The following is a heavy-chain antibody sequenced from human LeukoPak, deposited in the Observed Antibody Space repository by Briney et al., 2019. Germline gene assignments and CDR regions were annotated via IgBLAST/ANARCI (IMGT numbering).Heavy chain of an antibody. Sequence: KPGGSLRLSCAASGFTFSSYSMNWVRQAPGKGLEWVSSISSRSSYIYYADSVKGRFTISRDNAKNSLYLQMNSLRAEDTAVYYCARNAGSSSWYEEEFDYWGRGTLVTVSS. CDR3: ARNAGSSSWYEEEFDY. CDR1: GFTFSSYS. J-gene: IGHJ4*02. CDR2: ISSRSSYI. V-gene: IGHV3-21*01. D-gene: IGHD6-13*01.